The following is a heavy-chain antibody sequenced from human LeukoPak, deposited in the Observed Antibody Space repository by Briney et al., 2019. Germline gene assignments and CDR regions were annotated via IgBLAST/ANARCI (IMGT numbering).Heavy chain of an antibody. D-gene: IGHD3-22*01. CDR3: ARDLPSKYYYDSSGYYYVPGFDY. Sequence: SVKVSCKASGGTFSSYAISWVRQAPGQGLEWMGGIIPIFGTANYAQKFQGRVTITSDESTSTAYMELSSLRSEDTAVYYCARDLPSKYYYDSSGYYYVPGFDYWGQGTLVTVSS. CDR1: GGTFSSYA. CDR2: IIPIFGTA. V-gene: IGHV1-69*13. J-gene: IGHJ4*02.